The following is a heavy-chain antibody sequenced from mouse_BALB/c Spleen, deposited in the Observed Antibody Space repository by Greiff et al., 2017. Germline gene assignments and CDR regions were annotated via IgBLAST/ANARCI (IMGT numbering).Heavy chain of an antibody. CDR2: ISDGGSYT. CDR3: ARGLYYGSSYWFAY. Sequence: DVQLVESGGGLVKPGGSLKLSCAASGFTFSDYYMYWVRQTPKKRLEWVATISDGGSYTYYPDSVKGRFTISRDNAKNNLYLQMSSLKSEDTAMYYCARGLYYGSSYWFAYWGQGTLVTVSA. J-gene: IGHJ3*01. D-gene: IGHD1-1*01. CDR1: GFTFSDYY. V-gene: IGHV5-4*02.